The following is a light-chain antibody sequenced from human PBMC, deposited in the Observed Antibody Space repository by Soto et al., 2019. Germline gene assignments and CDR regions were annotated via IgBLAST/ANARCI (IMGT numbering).Light chain of an antibody. CDR2: GAS. Sequence: EIVMTQSPATLSLSPGERATLSCRASQTVSINLAWYQQILGQAPRLLIYGASTRATGIPDRFSGSGSGTEFTHSISSLQSEDFAVYYCQQYNNWPRTFGQGTTVEIK. CDR1: QTVSIN. CDR3: QQYNNWPRT. V-gene: IGKV3-15*01. J-gene: IGKJ1*01.